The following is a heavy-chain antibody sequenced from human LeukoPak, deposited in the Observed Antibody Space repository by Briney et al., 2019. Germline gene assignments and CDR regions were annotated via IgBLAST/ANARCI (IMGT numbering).Heavy chain of an antibody. Sequence: GGSLRLSCAASGFTFSSYWMSWVRQAPGKGLEWVANIKQDGSEKYYVDSVKGRFTISRDNAKNSLYLQMNSLRAEDTAVYYCARDYSGYDSILDIWGQGTMVTVSS. D-gene: IGHD5-12*01. J-gene: IGHJ3*02. CDR3: ARDYSGYDSILDI. CDR2: IKQDGSEK. CDR1: GFTFSSYW. V-gene: IGHV3-7*01.